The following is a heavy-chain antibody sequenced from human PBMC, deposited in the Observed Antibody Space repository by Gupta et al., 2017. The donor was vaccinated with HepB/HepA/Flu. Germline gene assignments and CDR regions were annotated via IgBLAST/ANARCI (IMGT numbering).Heavy chain of an antibody. Sequence: QVQLVESGGGLVKPGGSLRLSCAASGFTFSDYYMNWIRQAPGKGLEWVSYISSSGGTIYYADSVKGRFTISRDNAKKSLHLQMNSLRAEDTAVYYCASSPYYYGSGSYYNFFDYWGQGTLVTVSS. CDR3: ASSPYYYGSGSYYNFFDY. CDR2: ISSSGGTI. D-gene: IGHD3-10*01. V-gene: IGHV3-11*01. J-gene: IGHJ4*02. CDR1: GFTFSDYY.